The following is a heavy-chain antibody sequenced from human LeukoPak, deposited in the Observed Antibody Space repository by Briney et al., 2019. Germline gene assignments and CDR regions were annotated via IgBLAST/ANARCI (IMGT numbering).Heavy chain of an antibody. J-gene: IGHJ4*02. CDR2: ISSSGSTI. CDR3: ARVSSGWYYFDY. D-gene: IGHD6-19*01. CDR1: GFTFSSYE. Sequence: PGGSLRLSCAASGFTFSSYEMNWVRQAPGKGLEWVSYISSSGSTIYYADSVKGRFTISRDNAKNSPYLQMNSLRAEDTAVYYCARVSSGWYYFDYWGQGTLVTVSS. V-gene: IGHV3-48*03.